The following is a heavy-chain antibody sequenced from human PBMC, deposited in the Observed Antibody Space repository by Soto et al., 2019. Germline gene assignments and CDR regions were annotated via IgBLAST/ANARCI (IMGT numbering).Heavy chain of an antibody. CDR2: VTGRASST. V-gene: IGHV3-23*01. Sequence: EVRLLESGGGLVQPGGSLRLSCFASGFTFPNYAMSWVRQAPGKGLEWVSVVTGRASSTYYADSVEGRFTISRDNSRNTLFLQMNSLGAEDTAVYYCAKHLPSKEKQRLWADEFHIWGQGTMLTVSS. CDR1: GFTFPNYA. CDR3: AKHLPSKEKQRLWADEFHI. D-gene: IGHD6-25*01. J-gene: IGHJ3*02.